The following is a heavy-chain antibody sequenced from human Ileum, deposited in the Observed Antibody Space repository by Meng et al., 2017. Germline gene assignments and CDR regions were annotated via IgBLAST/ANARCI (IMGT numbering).Heavy chain of an antibody. D-gene: IGHD2-2*01. V-gene: IGHV4-31*03. J-gene: IGHJ4*02. Sequence: QVQLQESGPGLVKVSQTLSPTCTVSGGSIGSAAYYWTWIRQHPAKGLEWIGYIHYTGSTSYNPSLESRTSTSIDTSNNQFSLKVTSVTAADTAAYYCARGVSAAGLFDNWGPGTLVTVSS. CDR2: IHYTGST. CDR3: ARGVSAAGLFDN. CDR1: GGSIGSAAYY.